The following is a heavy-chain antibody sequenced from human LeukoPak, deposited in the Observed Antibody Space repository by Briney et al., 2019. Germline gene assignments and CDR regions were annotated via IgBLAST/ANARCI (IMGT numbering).Heavy chain of an antibody. Sequence: SETLSLTCTVSGGSISTSTYYWGWIRRPPGKGLEWIGSIYYSGTTYYNPSLKSRVTVSADTSKNQFSLNLSSVTAADTAVYYCVRGSTLRHYQYWGQGTLVTVSS. D-gene: IGHD3-16*01. CDR2: IYYSGTT. V-gene: IGHV4-39*01. CDR3: VRGSTLRHYQY. J-gene: IGHJ4*02. CDR1: GGSISTSTYY.